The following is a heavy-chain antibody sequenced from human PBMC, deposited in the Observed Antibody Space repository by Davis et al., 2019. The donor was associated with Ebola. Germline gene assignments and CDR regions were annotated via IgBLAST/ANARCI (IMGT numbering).Heavy chain of an antibody. Sequence: GGSLRLSCVVSGFSLGTSRMNWVRQTPGKGLEWVSSISSVSDGIQYADSVKGRFTISRDNAKNSLYLQMNGLTAEDTAVYYCASGGLPAAQDSWGQGTLVTVSS. CDR1: GFSLGTSR. D-gene: IGHD2-2*01. CDR3: ASGGLPAAQDS. CDR2: ISSVSDGI. V-gene: IGHV3-21*01. J-gene: IGHJ4*02.